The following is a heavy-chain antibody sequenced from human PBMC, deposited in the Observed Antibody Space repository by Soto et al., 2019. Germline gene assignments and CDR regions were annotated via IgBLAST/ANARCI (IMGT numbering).Heavy chain of an antibody. CDR3: ARDYGYCTNGVCSVLYYYYYYGMDV. D-gene: IGHD2-8*01. CDR2: ISAYNGNT. J-gene: IGHJ6*02. CDR1: GYTFTSYG. V-gene: IGHV1-18*01. Sequence: GASVKVSCKASGYTFTSYGISWVRQAPGQGLEWMGWISAYNGNTSYAQKLQGRVTMTTDTSTSTAYMELRSLRSDDTAVYYCARDYGYCTNGVCSVLYYYYYYGMDVWSQGTTVTVSS.